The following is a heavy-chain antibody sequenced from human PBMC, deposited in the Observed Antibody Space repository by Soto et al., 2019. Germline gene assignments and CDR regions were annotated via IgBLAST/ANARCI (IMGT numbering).Heavy chain of an antibody. Sequence: GGSLRLSCAASGFTFSSYGMHWVRQAPGKGLEWVAVISYDGSNKYYADSVKGRFTISRDNSKNTLYLQMNSLRAEDTAVYYCAKDESGWPACYYGMDVWGQGTTVTVS. CDR2: ISYDGSNK. CDR1: GFTFSSYG. D-gene: IGHD6-19*01. J-gene: IGHJ6*02. V-gene: IGHV3-30*18. CDR3: AKDESGWPACYYGMDV.